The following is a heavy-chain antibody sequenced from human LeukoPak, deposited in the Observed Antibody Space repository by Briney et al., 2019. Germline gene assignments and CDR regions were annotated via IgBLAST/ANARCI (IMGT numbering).Heavy chain of an antibody. CDR2: ISSTSTYI. D-gene: IGHD6-13*01. CDR1: GFTFSSYG. V-gene: IGHV3-21*01. CDR3: ARAPTSEQQLQFDY. J-gene: IGHJ4*02. Sequence: GGSLRLSCAASGFTFSSYGMHWVRQAPGKGLEWVSSISSTSTYIYYADSVKGRFTISRDYPKNSLYLQMNSLRAEDTAVYYCARAPTSEQQLQFDYWGQGTLVTVSS.